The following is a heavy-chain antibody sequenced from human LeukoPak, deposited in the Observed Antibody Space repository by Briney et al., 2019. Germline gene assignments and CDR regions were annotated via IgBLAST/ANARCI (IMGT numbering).Heavy chain of an antibody. CDR1: GYTFTSYY. CDR3: ARRSYGGNSYYYYYVMDV. J-gene: IGHJ6*02. V-gene: IGHV1-46*01. Sequence: GASVKVSCKASGYTFTSYYMHWVRQAPGQGLEWMGIINPSGGSTSYAQKFQGRVTMTRDTSTSTVYMELSSLRSEDTAVYYCARRSYGGNSYYYYYVMDVWGQGTTVTVSS. D-gene: IGHD4-23*01. CDR2: INPSGGST.